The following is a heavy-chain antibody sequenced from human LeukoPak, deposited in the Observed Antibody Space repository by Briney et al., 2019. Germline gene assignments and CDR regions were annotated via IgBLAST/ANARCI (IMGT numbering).Heavy chain of an antibody. CDR3: AREGWSGSFRAWFDP. CDR2: INPNSGGT. V-gene: IGHV1-2*02. J-gene: IGHJ5*02. D-gene: IGHD3-3*01. Sequence: ASVKVSCKASGYTFTGYYMHWVRQAPGQGLEWMGWINPNSGGTNYAQKFQGRVTMTRDTSISIAYMELSRLRSDDTAVYYCAREGWSGSFRAWFDPWGQGTLVTVSS. CDR1: GYTFTGYY.